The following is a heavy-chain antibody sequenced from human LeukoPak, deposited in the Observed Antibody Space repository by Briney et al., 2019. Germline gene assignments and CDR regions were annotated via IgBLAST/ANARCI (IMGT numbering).Heavy chain of an antibody. J-gene: IGHJ4*02. D-gene: IGHD5-24*01. Sequence: SETLSLTCTVSGGSITEYYWSWIRQPPGKGLEWIGYIFYTGNTNYNPSLKSRVTISVDPSKNQFSLQLSSVTAADAAVYYCARVFRRDGYFDYWGQGTLVTVSS. CDR3: ARVFRRDGYFDY. CDR1: GGSITEYY. V-gene: IGHV4-59*01. CDR2: IFYTGNT.